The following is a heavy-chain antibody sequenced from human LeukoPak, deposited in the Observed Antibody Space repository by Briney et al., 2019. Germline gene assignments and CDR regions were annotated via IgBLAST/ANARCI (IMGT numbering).Heavy chain of an antibody. J-gene: IGHJ3*02. CDR3: ARAGGWAREDYKADAFHI. V-gene: IGHV1-18*01. Sequence: ASVKVSCKASGYTFTSYGISWLRQAPGQGLEWMGWISVYKGDTIYAQKVQGRVTMTTDTSTSTAYMEVRSLRSDDTAVYYCARAGGWAREDYKADAFHIWGQGTMVTVSS. CDR1: GYTFTSYG. D-gene: IGHD6-19*01. CDR2: ISVYKGDT.